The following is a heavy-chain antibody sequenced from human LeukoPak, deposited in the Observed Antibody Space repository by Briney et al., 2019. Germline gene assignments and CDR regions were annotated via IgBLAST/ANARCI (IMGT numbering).Heavy chain of an antibody. D-gene: IGHD3-10*01. J-gene: IGHJ4*02. CDR3: ARRGVLSIPYDY. CDR2: ISGSGGST. V-gene: IGHV3-53*05. Sequence: GGSLRLSCAASGFTVSSNYMSWVRQAPGKGLEWVSAISGSGGSTYYADSVKGRFTISRDNSKNRLYLQMGSLRAEDMAVYYCARRGVLSIPYDYWGQGTLVTVSS. CDR1: GFTVSSNY.